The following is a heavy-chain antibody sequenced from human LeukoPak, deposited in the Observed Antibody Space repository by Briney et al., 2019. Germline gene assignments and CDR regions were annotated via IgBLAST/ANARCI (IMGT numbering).Heavy chain of an antibody. D-gene: IGHD2-2*01. CDR1: GFTFSSYS. CDR3: ARDQGGSDIVVVPAAPGYYGMDA. Sequence: GGSLRLSCAASGFTFSSYSMNWVRQAPGKGLEWVSSISSSSSYIYYADSVKGRFTISRDNAKNSLYLQMNSLRAEDTAVYYCARDQGGSDIVVVPAAPGYYGMDAWGQGTTVTVSS. V-gene: IGHV3-21*01. J-gene: IGHJ6*02. CDR2: ISSSSSYI.